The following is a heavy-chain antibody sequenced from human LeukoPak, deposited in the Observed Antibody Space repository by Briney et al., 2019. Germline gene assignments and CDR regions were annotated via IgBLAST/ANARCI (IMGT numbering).Heavy chain of an antibody. CDR2: ISGYNGNT. CDR1: GYTFTSYD. J-gene: IGHJ4*02. CDR3: ARGGGSSRVGLDN. Sequence: ASVKVSCKASGYTFTSYDISWVRQAPGQGLEWMGWISGYNGNTNYARKIRGRVTTTTDTSTSTAYMELRSLTSDDTAVYYCARGGGSSRVGLDNWGQGTLVTVSS. V-gene: IGHV1-18*01. D-gene: IGHD6-6*01.